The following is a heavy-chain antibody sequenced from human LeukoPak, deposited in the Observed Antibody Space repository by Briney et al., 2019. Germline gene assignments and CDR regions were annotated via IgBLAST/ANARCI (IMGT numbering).Heavy chain of an antibody. J-gene: IGHJ4*02. CDR3: AKVGG. Sequence: GGSLRLACAASGFTFSSYGMHWVRQAPGKGLEWVAFIQYDGSNKYYADSVKGRFTISRDNSKNTLYLQMNSLRAEDTDVYYCAKVGGWGQGTLVTVSS. CDR2: IQYDGSNK. CDR1: GFTFSSYG. D-gene: IGHD2-15*01. V-gene: IGHV3-30*02.